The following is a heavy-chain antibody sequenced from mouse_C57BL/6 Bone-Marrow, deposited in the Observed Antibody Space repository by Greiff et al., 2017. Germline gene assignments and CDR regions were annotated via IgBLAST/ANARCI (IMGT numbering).Heavy chain of an antibody. CDR1: GYAFSSSW. J-gene: IGHJ4*01. V-gene: IGHV1-82*01. CDR2: IYPGDGDT. D-gene: IGHD1-1*01. Sequence: QVQLQQSGPELVKPGASVKISCKASGYAFSSSWMNWVKQRPGKGLEWIGRIYPGDGDTNYNGKFKGKATLTADKSSSTAYMQLSSLTSEDSAVYFCARSQDNGTTVVAQMDYWGQGTSVTVSS. CDR3: ARSQDNGTTVVAQMDY.